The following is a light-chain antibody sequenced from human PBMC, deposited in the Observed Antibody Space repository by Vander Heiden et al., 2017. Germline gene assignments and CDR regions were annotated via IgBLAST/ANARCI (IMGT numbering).Light chain of an antibody. CDR1: SSNIGNNY. CDR3: AAWDDSLSGWV. J-gene: IGLJ3*02. V-gene: IGLV1-47*01. Sequence: QSVLTQPPSASGTPGQRVIISCSGSSSNIGNNYVHWYQQFPGTAPKLLIYTNNQRPSGVPDRFSGSKSGTSASLASSGLRSEDEADYYCAAWDDSLSGWVFGGGTKLTVL. CDR2: TNN.